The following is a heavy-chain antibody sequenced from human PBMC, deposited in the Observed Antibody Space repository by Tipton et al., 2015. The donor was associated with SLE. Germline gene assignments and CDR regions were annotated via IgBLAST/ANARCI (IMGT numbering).Heavy chain of an antibody. Sequence: SLRLSCAASGFTFDDYAMHWVRQAPGKGLEWVSGISWNSGSIGYADSVKGRFTISRDNAKNSLYLQMNSLRAEDTAAYYCGRDPHLYYYYMDVWGNGTSVTVSS. CDR3: GRDPHLYYYYMDV. CDR2: ISWNSGSI. CDR1: GFTFDDYA. V-gene: IGHV3-9*01. J-gene: IGHJ6*03.